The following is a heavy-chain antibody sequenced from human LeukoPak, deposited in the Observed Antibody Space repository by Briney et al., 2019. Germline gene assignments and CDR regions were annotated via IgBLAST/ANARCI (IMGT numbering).Heavy chain of an antibody. D-gene: IGHD6-13*01. V-gene: IGHV3-48*04. CDR3: ARGLGYGSSRYNWFDP. CDR1: GFTFSSYP. J-gene: IGHJ5*02. CDR2: TSGGGDNT. Sequence: GGSLRLSCAASGFTFSSYPMSRVRQAPGQGLEWLSYTSGGGDNTYYADSVKGRFTVSRDNAKNSLYLQINSLRAEDTAVYYCARGLGYGSSRYNWFDPWGQGTLVSVSS.